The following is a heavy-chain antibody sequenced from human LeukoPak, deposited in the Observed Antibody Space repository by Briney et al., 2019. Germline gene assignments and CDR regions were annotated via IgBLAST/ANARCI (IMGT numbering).Heavy chain of an antibody. CDR2: IYYSGST. V-gene: IGHV4-39*07. CDR3: ARDRPPDTY. D-gene: IGHD5-18*01. CDR1: GDSISSSTYY. J-gene: IGHJ4*02. Sequence: SETLSPTCTVSGDSISSSTYYWGWIRRPPGEGLEWIGSIYYSGSTYYNPSLKSRVTISVDTSKNQFSLRLSSVTAADTAVYYCARDRPPDTYWGQGTLVTVSS.